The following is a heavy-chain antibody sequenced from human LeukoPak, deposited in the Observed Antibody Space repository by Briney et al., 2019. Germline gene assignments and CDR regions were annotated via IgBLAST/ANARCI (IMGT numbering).Heavy chain of an antibody. CDR2: IKEDGSQK. J-gene: IGHJ4*02. D-gene: IGHD4/OR15-4a*01. CDR3: ARGVHY. V-gene: IGHV3-7*01. CDR1: GFAFSAYG. Sequence: GGSLRLSCAASGFAFSAYGMDWVRQAPGKGLEWVANIKEDGSQKYYVDSVKGRFTISRDNAENSLYLQMNSLRVEDTAVYYCARGVHYWGQGTLVTVSS.